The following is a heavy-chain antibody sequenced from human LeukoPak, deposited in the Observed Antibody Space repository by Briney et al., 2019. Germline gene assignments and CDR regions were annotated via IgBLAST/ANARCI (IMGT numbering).Heavy chain of an antibody. CDR3: AGGRGYSYGTVDY. J-gene: IGHJ4*02. CDR2: ISSSSSYI. D-gene: IGHD5-18*01. Sequence: GGSLRLSCAASGFTFSSYSMNWVRQAPGKGLEWVSSISSSSSYIYYADSVKGRFTISRDNAKNSLYLQMNSLRAEDTAVYYCAGGRGYSYGTVDYWGQGTLVTVPS. V-gene: IGHV3-21*01. CDR1: GFTFSSYS.